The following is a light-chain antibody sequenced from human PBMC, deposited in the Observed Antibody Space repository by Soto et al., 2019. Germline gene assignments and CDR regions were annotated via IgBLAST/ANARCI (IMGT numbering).Light chain of an antibody. CDR2: NNN. V-gene: IGLV1-44*01. CDR3: APWDDSLPANV. J-gene: IGLJ1*01. Sequence: QAVVTQPPSASGTPGQRVTISCSGSSSNIGGRTVNWYQQLPGTAPRLLIFNNNQRPSGVPDRFSGSKSGTSASLAITGLQSEDEADYYCAPWDDSLPANVFGVGTKLTAL. CDR1: SSNIGGRT.